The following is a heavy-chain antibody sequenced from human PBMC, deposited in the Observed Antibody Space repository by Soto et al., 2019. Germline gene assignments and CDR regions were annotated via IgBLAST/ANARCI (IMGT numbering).Heavy chain of an antibody. J-gene: IGHJ6*02. CDR1: GGSISSYY. D-gene: IGHD5-18*01. V-gene: IGHV4-59*01. Sequence: TSETLSLTCTVSGGSISSYYWSWIRQPPGKGLEWIGYIYYSGSTNYNPSLKSRVTISVDTSKNQFSLKLSSVTAADTAVYYCARARGYSYGWYYYYGMDVWGQGTTVTVSS. CDR3: ARARGYSYGWYYYYGMDV. CDR2: IYYSGST.